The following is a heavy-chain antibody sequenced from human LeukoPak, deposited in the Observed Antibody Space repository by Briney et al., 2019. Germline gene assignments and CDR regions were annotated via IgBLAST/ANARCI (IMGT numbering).Heavy chain of an antibody. CDR1: GFTFSSYD. D-gene: IGHD3-16*01. CDR2: IATTGDT. V-gene: IGHV3-13*01. Sequence: PGRSLRLSCAASGFTFSSYDMHWVRQATGKGLEWVSAIATTGDTYYPGSVKGRFTISRETAKNSLYLQMNSLRAGDTAVYYCARAPRGGGDGLDVWGQGTTATVSS. CDR3: ARAPRGGGDGLDV. J-gene: IGHJ6*02.